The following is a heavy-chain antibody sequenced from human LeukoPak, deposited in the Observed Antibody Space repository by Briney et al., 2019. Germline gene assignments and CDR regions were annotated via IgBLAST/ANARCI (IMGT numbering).Heavy chain of an antibody. V-gene: IGHV3-49*03. J-gene: IGHJ4*02. CDR2: IRSKAYGGTT. CDR3: TRDALTAGLLDY. CDR1: GFTFGDYA. D-gene: IGHD2-21*02. Sequence: GGSLRLSCTTSGFTFGDYAMSWFRQAPGKGLEWVGFIRSKAYGGTTEYAASVKGRFTISRDDSKSIAYLQMSSLKTEDTAVYYCTRDALTAGLLDYWGQGTLVTVSS.